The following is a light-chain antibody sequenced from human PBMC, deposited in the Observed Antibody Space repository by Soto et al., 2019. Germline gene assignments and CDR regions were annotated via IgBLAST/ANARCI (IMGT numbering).Light chain of an antibody. CDR2: GAS. CDR3: QQYGSSIT. J-gene: IGKJ5*01. CDR1: QSFSSSY. Sequence: EIVLTQSPGTLSLSPGERATLSCRASQSFSSSYVAWYQQKPGQAPRLVTYGASSRATGFPDRFSGSGSGTDFTLTINRLEPEDFAVYYCQQYGSSITFGQGTRLEIK. V-gene: IGKV3-20*01.